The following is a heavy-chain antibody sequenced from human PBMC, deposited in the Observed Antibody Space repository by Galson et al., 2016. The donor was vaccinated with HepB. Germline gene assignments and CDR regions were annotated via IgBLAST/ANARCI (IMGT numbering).Heavy chain of an antibody. D-gene: IGHD7-27*01. J-gene: IGHJ4*02. Sequence: SLRLSCAASEFTFSSYSMNWVRQAPGKGLEWVAKIEHDGSGTYYVVSVKGRFTISRDNAENSLYLQMNSLRAEDTAVYYCARDNWGIDYLGQGTLVTVSS. CDR3: ARDNWGIDY. CDR1: EFTFSSYS. CDR2: IEHDGSGT. V-gene: IGHV3-7*03.